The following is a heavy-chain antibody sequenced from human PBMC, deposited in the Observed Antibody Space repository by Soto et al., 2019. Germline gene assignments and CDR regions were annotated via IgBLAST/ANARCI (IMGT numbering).Heavy chain of an antibody. CDR3: AKDLVGRHIVVVTATPYYYYYYGMDV. V-gene: IGHV3-23*01. Sequence: GGSLRLSCAASGFTFSSYAMSWVRQAPGKGLEWVSAISGSGGSTYYADSVKGRFTISRDNSKNTLYLQMNSLRAEDTAVYYCAKDLVGRHIVVVTATPYYYYYYGMDVWGQGTTVTVSS. CDR1: GFTFSSYA. J-gene: IGHJ6*02. CDR2: ISGSGGST. D-gene: IGHD2-21*02.